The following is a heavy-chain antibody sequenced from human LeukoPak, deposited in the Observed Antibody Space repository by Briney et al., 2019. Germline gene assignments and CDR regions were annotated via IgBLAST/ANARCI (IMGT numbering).Heavy chain of an antibody. D-gene: IGHD2-21*02. J-gene: IGHJ3*01. CDR2: IYPGDSDS. Sequence: GESLKISCKGSGYNFTSYWIGWVRQMPGKGLEGMGIIYPGDSDSRLSPSLQGQVTISADKSISTAYLQWNGLKASDTAMYYCARGHHVVVATATWASDAFDLWGQGTMVTVSS. CDR3: ARGHHVVVATATWASDAFDL. V-gene: IGHV5-51*01. CDR1: GYNFTSYW.